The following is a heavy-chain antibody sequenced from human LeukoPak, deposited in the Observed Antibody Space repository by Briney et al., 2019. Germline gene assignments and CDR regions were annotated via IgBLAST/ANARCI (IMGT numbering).Heavy chain of an antibody. CDR3: ARVKTGRGSMDV. CDR2: IGTAGDT. Sequence: GGSLRLSCAASGFTFSSYDMHWVRQATGKGLEWVSAIGTAGDTYYPDSVKGRFTISRENAKNSLYLQMNSLRAGDTAVYYCARVKTGRGSMDVWGQGTTVTVSS. CDR1: GFTFSSYD. J-gene: IGHJ6*02. V-gene: IGHV3-13*01. D-gene: IGHD3-10*01.